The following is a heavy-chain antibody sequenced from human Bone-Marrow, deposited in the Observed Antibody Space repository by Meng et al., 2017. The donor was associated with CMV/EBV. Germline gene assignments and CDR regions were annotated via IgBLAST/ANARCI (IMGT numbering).Heavy chain of an antibody. CDR2: IYYSGST. D-gene: IGHD1-26*01. CDR3: AAWEAYYYGMDV. J-gene: IGHJ6*02. CDR1: GGSVHSDSYY. V-gene: IGHV4-61*01. Sequence: SETLSLTCTVSGGSVHSDSYYWSWIRQPPGKGLEWIGYIYYSGSTNYNPSLKSRVTISVDTSKNQFSLKLSSVTAADTAVYYCAAWEAYYYGMDVWGQGTTVTVSS.